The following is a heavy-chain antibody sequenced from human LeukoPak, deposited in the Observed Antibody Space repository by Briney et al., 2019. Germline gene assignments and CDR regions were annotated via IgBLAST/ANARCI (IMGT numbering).Heavy chain of an antibody. D-gene: IGHD2-21*02. CDR3: ARGGYCGGDCYFYY. CDR2: MYSSGTT. Sequence: KASETLSLTCTVSGGSISSGSYSWNWIRQPAGKGLEWIGRMYSSGTTNYNPSLRSRVTISVDTSKNQFSLKLSSVTASDTAVYYCARGGYCGGDCYFYYWGQGTLVTVSS. CDR1: GGSISSGSYS. V-gene: IGHV4-61*02. J-gene: IGHJ4*02.